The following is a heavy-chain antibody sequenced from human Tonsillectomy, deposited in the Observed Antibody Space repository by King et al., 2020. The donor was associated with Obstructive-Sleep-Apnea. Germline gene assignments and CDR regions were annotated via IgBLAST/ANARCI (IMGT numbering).Heavy chain of an antibody. D-gene: IGHD4-17*01. CDR2: ISWNSGSI. V-gene: IGHV3-9*01. CDR1: GFTFNDYA. J-gene: IGHJ4*02. Sequence: VQLVESGGGLVQTGRSLRLSYAASGFTFNDYAMHWVRQAPGKGLEWVSAISWNSGSIGYADSVKGRFTISRDNAKTSLYLQMNSLRAEDTALYYCAKGDYGDSPFDYWGQGTLVTVSS. CDR3: AKGDYGDSPFDY.